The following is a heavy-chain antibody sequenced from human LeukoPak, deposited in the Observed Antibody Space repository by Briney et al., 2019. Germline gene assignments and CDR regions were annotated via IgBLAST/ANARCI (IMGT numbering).Heavy chain of an antibody. CDR2: IKQDGSEK. D-gene: IGHD3-16*02. CDR3: ARPIMITFGGVIGFGY. Sequence: HPGGSLRLSCAASGFTFSSYWMSWVRQAPGRGLEWVANIKQDGSEKYYVDSVKGRFTISRDNAKNSLYLQMNSLRAEDTAVYYCARPIMITFGGVIGFGYWGQGTLVTVSS. J-gene: IGHJ4*02. CDR1: GFTFSSYW. V-gene: IGHV3-7*01.